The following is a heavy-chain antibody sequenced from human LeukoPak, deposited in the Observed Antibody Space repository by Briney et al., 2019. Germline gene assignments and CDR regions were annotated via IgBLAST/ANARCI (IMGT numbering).Heavy chain of an antibody. CDR2: IYCSGST. D-gene: IGHD5-18*01. CDR3: ARVTAMVLNYFDY. V-gene: IGHV4-31*03. Sequence: PSETLSLTCTVSGGSISSGGYYWSWIRQHPGKGLEWIGYIYCSGSTYYNPSLKSRVTISVDTSKNQFSLKLSSVTAADTAVYYCARVTAMVLNYFDYWGQGTLVTVSS. J-gene: IGHJ4*02. CDR1: GGSISSGGYY.